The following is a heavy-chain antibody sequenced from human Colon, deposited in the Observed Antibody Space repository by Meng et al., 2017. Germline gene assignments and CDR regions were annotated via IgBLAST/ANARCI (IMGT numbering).Heavy chain of an antibody. D-gene: IGHD2-15*01. Sequence: GGSLRLSCAASGFTFSNAWMSWVRQAPGKGLEWVGRIKSKTDGGTTDYAAPVKGRFTISRDDSKNTLYLQMNSLKTEDTAVYYCTTRGQNLVVVAATYYLGQGTLVTVSS. CDR2: IKSKTDGGTT. CDR3: TTRGQNLVVVAATYY. CDR1: GFTFSNAW. V-gene: IGHV3-15*01. J-gene: IGHJ4*02.